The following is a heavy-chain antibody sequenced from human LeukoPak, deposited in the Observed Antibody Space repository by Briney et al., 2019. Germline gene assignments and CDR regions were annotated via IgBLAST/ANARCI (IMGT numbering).Heavy chain of an antibody. CDR3: ARDLYYYGSGSYSAFDY. D-gene: IGHD3-10*01. V-gene: IGHV4-4*07. CDR2: IYTSGST. J-gene: IGHJ4*02. Sequence: PSETLSLTCTVSGGSISSYYWSWIRQPPGKGLEWIGRIYTSGSTNYNPSLKSRVTMSVDTSKNQFSLKLSSVTAADTAVYYCARDLYYYGSGSYSAFDYWGQGTLVTVSS. CDR1: GGSISSYY.